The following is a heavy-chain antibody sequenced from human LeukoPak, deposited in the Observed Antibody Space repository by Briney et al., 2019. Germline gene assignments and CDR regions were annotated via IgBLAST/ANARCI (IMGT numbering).Heavy chain of an antibody. J-gene: IGHJ4*02. CDR3: ARRGGVVPAAIDY. Sequence: SETLSLTCTVSGGSISTYYWSWIRQPPGKGLEWIGYIFYSGSTNYNPSLKSRVTISVDTSKNQFSLKLSSVTAADTAVYYCARRGGVVPAAIDYWGQGTLVTVSS. CDR1: GGSISTYY. D-gene: IGHD2-2*01. V-gene: IGHV4-59*12. CDR2: IFYSGST.